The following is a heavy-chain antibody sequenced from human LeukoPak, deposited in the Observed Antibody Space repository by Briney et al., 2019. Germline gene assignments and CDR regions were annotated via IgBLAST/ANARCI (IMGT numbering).Heavy chain of an antibody. CDR3: ARVRGYYYDSSGYWPD. CDR2: ISWNSGSI. CDR1: GFTFDDYA. Sequence: GGSLRLSCAASGFTFDDYAMHWVRQAPGKGLEWVSGISWNSGSIGYADSVKGRFTISRDNAKNSLYLQMNSLRAEDTAVYYCARVRGYYYDSSGYWPDWGQGTLVTVSS. V-gene: IGHV3-9*01. D-gene: IGHD3-22*01. J-gene: IGHJ4*02.